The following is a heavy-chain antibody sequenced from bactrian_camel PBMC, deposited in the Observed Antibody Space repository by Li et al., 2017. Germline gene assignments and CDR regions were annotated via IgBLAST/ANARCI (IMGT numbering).Heavy chain of an antibody. CDR3: AASVQGVWVGYDLCPASAEYNY. J-gene: IGHJ4*01. CDR2: CDGRGTA. V-gene: IGHV3S9*01. CDR1: GYSYSKYC. Sequence: HVQLVESGGGSVQAGGSLRLSCAASGYSYSKYCLAWFRQVPGKKLEWVSNCDGRGTAYYSDSVKGRFSCSRDNAKNTVYLQLNNLKTEDTAVYYCAASVQGVWVGYDLCPASAEYNYWGQGTQVTVS. D-gene: IGHD5*01.